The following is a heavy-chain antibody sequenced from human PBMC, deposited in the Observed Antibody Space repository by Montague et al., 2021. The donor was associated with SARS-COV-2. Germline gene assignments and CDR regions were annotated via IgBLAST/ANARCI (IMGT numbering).Heavy chain of an antibody. CDR1: GFSLSTSGVG. CDR3: AHRQNSGWRGDWFDP. CDR2: IYWDDDK. D-gene: IGHD6-19*01. Sequence: PALVKPTQTLTLTCTFSGFSLSTSGVGVGWIRQPPGKALEWLALIYWDDDKRYSPSLKSRLTITKDTSKNQVVLTMTNMDPVDTATYYCAHRQNSGWRGDWFDPWGQGTLVTVSS. J-gene: IGHJ5*02. V-gene: IGHV2-5*02.